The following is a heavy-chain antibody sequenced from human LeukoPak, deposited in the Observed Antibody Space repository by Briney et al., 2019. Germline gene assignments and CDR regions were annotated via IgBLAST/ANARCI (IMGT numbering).Heavy chain of an antibody. V-gene: IGHV3-21*01. CDR3: ASLSLRRPDY. Sequence: PGGSLRLSCAASGFTFSSYSMNWVRQAPGKGLEWVSSISSSSTNIYYADSVKGRFTISRDNAKNSLYLQMNSLRAEDTAVYYCASLSLRRPDYWGQGTLVTVSS. D-gene: IGHD4-17*01. J-gene: IGHJ4*02. CDR2: ISSSSTNI. CDR1: GFTFSSYS.